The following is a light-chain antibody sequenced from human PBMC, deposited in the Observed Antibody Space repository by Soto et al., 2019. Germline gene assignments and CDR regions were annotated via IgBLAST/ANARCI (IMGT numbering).Light chain of an antibody. CDR1: SSDVGGYNH. CDR3: ISYTGSGTRV. V-gene: IGLV2-14*03. J-gene: IGLJ2*01. Sequence: QSALTQPASVSGSPGQSITISCTGSSSDVGGYNHVSWYQHHPGKAPKLMIYDVSNRPSGVSNRFSGSKSGNTASLAISGLQAEDEADYYCISYTGSGTRVFGGGTKVTVL. CDR2: DVS.